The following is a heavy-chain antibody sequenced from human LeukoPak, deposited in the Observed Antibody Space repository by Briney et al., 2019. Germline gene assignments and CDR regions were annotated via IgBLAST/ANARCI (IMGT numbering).Heavy chain of an antibody. CDR2: IKQDGSEK. CDR1: GFTFSSYW. Sequence: GGSLRLSCAASGFTFSSYWMSWVRQAPGKGLEWVANIKQDGSEKYYMDSVKGRFTISRDNANNSLYLQMNSLRAEDTAVYYCARRVRGLIAYYFDYWGQGTLVTVSS. CDR3: ARRVRGLIAYYFDY. D-gene: IGHD3-10*01. J-gene: IGHJ4*02. V-gene: IGHV3-7*04.